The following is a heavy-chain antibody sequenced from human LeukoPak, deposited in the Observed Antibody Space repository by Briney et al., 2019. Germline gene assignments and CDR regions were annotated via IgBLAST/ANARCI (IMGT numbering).Heavy chain of an antibody. V-gene: IGHV1-24*01. CDR2: FDSEDGKT. CDR1: GAILIELS. CDR3: VTGSSERDYYDSGTYYLGDS. Sequence: ASVKVSCKVSGAILIELSIHWVRLSPGKGLEWMGGFDSEDGKTKAAQSFLDRVSLTEDTSLATAYMELRSLTSEDTAVYYCVTGSSERDYYDSGTYYLGDSWGQGTVVTVSS. D-gene: IGHD3-10*01. J-gene: IGHJ4*02.